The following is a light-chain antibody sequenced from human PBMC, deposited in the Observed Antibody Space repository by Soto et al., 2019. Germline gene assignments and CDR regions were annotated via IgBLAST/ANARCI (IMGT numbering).Light chain of an antibody. CDR1: QTIGSD. J-gene: IGKJ1*01. V-gene: IGKV1-39*01. CDR3: QQSYSSPRA. Sequence: DIPMTQSPSSLSASLGDRVTITCRASQTIGSDLNWYQQKPGKAPNLLIYAASTLQTGVPSRFIGSGSGTEFTLTISSLQPEDFATYYCQQSYSSPRAFGQGTKVESK. CDR2: AAS.